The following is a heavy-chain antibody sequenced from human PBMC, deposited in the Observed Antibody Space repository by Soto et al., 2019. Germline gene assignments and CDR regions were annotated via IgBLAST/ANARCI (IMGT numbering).Heavy chain of an antibody. J-gene: IGHJ4*02. D-gene: IGHD3-10*01. CDR3: ARVGTMVRGVISYFDY. Sequence: ASVKVSCKASGYTLTSYYMHWVRQAPGQGLEWMGIINPNGGSTSHAQKFQGRVTMTRDTSTSTVYMELSSLRSEDTAVYYCARVGTMVRGVISYFDYWGQGTLVTVSS. V-gene: IGHV1-46*01. CDR1: GYTLTSYY. CDR2: INPNGGST.